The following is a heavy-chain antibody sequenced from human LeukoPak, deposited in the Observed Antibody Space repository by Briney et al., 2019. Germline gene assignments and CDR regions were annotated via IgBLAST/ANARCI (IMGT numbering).Heavy chain of an antibody. CDR3: NRPSYGDAPYVDY. CDR2: ISSSGSTI. D-gene: IGHD4-17*01. Sequence: GGSLRLSCAASGFTFSDYYMSWIRQAPGKGLEWVSYISSSGSTIYYADSVKGRFTISRDNAKNSLYLQMNSLRAEDTGVYYCNRPSYGDAPYVDYWGQGTLVTVSS. CDR1: GFTFSDYY. V-gene: IGHV3-11*01. J-gene: IGHJ4*02.